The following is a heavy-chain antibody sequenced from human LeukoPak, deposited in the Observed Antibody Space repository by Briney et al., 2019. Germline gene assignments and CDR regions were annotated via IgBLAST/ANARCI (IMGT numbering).Heavy chain of an antibody. D-gene: IGHD2-15*01. CDR2: IYYSGGT. Sequence: SETLSLTCTVSGGSISSGGYYWSWIRQHPGKGLEWIGYIYYSGGTYYNPSLKSRVTISVDTSKNQFSLKLSSVTAADTAVYYCARISPGCRGGSCEPWYFDLWGRGTLVTVSS. CDR3: ARISPGCRGGSCEPWYFDL. CDR1: GGSISSGGYY. V-gene: IGHV4-31*03. J-gene: IGHJ2*01.